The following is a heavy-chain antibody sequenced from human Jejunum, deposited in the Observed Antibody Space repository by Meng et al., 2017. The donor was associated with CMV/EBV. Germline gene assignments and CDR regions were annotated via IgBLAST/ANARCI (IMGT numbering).Heavy chain of an antibody. CDR2: IFYSGRT. CDR3: ARDGSEMWTGYSGFNP. D-gene: IGHD3/OR15-3a*01. V-gene: IGHV4-30-4*08. Sequence: GAISGGDYGWSWIRQSPGGGLELVGYIFYSGRTYYNPSFESRATISVDTSTNQFSLKLTSVTAADTAVYYCARDGSEMWTGYSGFNPWGQGVLVTVSS. J-gene: IGHJ5*02. CDR1: GAISGGDYG.